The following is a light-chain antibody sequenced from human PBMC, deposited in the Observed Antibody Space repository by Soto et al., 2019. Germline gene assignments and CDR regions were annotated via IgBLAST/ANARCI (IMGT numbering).Light chain of an antibody. CDR1: QSISSY. CDR3: QQSYSTPLT. V-gene: IGKV1-39*01. J-gene: IGKJ4*01. Sequence: DIQMTQSPSSLSASVGDRVTITCRASQSISSYLNWYQQKPGKAPKLLIYAASSLQSGVPSRFSGSGSGTDVPLTISSLQPEYFATYYCQQSYSTPLTFGGGTKVEIK. CDR2: AAS.